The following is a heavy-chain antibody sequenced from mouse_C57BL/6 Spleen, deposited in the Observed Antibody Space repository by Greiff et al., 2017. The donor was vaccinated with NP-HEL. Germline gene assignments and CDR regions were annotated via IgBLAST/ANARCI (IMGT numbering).Heavy chain of an antibody. CDR3: ARDYGYGPRYFDV. J-gene: IGHJ1*03. V-gene: IGHV5-17*01. CDR1: GFTFSDYG. Sequence: EVNVVESGGGLVKPGGSLKLSCAASGFTFSDYGMHWVRQAPEKGLEWVAYISSGSSTIYYADTVKGRFTISRDNAKNTLFLQMTSLRSEDTAMYYCARDYGYGPRYFDVWGTGTTVTVSS. D-gene: IGHD2-2*01. CDR2: ISSGSSTI.